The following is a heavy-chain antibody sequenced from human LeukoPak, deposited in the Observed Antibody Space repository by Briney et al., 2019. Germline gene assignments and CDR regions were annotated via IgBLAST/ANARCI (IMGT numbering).Heavy chain of an antibody. CDR2: INPSGGST. CDR1: GYTFTSYY. V-gene: IGHV1-46*01. Sequence: ASVKVSCKASGYTFTSYYMHWVRQAPGQGLEWMGVINPSGGSTSYAQKFQGRVTMTRDTSTSTVYMELSSLRSEDTAVYYCARVPPDHYYYGSGSYLYYFDYWGQGTLVTVSS. J-gene: IGHJ4*02. D-gene: IGHD3-10*01. CDR3: ARVPPDHYYYGSGSYLYYFDY.